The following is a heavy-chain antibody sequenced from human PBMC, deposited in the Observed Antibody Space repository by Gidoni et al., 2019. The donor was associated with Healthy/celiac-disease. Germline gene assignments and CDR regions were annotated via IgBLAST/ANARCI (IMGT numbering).Heavy chain of an antibody. Sequence: QVQLVQSGAEVKKPGASVKDSCKASGYTFTSYYMHWVRQAPGQGLEWIGIINPSGGSTSYAQKFQGRVTMTRDTSTSTVYMELSSLRSEDTAVYYCARVLPSSGYYYDPWGQGTLVTVSS. CDR3: ARVLPSSGYYYDP. D-gene: IGHD3-22*01. CDR1: GYTFTSYY. J-gene: IGHJ5*02. CDR2: INPSGGST. V-gene: IGHV1-46*01.